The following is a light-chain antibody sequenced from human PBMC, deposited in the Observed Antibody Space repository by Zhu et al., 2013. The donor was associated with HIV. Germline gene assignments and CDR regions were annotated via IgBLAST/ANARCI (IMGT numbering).Light chain of an antibody. Sequence: QSVLTQPPSVSEAPRQRVTISCSGSTSNIGNNFVSWYHHLPGTAPKLLIYDNNKRPSGIPDRFSASKSGTSATLDITGLQTVDEADYYCAAWDYSLNSAKYVFGTGTKVTVL. CDR2: DNN. V-gene: IGLV1-51*01. J-gene: IGLJ1*01. CDR3: AAWDYSLNSAKYV. CDR1: TSNIGNNF.